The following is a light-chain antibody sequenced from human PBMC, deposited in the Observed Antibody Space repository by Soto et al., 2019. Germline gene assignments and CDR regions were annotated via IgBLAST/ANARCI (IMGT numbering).Light chain of an antibody. CDR1: QTILTG. J-gene: IGKJ1*01. CDR2: KAS. Sequence: DIQMTQSPSTLSASVGDRVTITCRASQTILTGLAWYQQKPGKAPKLVIHKASTLESGVPSRFSGSGTGTEFTLTISSLQPDDFATYYCQQYNSWWTFGQGTKVDI. V-gene: IGKV1-5*03. CDR3: QQYNSWWT.